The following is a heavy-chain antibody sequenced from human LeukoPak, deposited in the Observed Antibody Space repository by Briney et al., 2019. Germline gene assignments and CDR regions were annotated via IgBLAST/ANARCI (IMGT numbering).Heavy chain of an antibody. CDR3: ARAYCSSTSCYFGRIWYFDL. V-gene: IGHV1-69*13. CDR2: IIPIFGTA. Sequence: ASVKVSCKASGGTFSSYAISWVRQAPGQGLEWMGGIIPIFGTANYAQKFQGRVTITADESTSTAYMELSSLRSEDTAVYYCARAYCSSTSCYFGRIWYFDLWGRGTLVTVSS. D-gene: IGHD2-2*01. J-gene: IGHJ2*01. CDR1: GGTFSSYA.